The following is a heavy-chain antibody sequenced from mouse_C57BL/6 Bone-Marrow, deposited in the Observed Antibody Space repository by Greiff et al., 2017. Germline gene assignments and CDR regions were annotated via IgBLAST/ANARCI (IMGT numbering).Heavy chain of an antibody. CDR3: ARDAELDGYWYFDV. V-gene: IGHV7-1*01. D-gene: IGHD2-3*01. CDR1: GFSFSDFY. J-gene: IGHJ1*03. Sequence: EVKLMESGGGLVQSGRSLRLSCATSGFSFSDFYMEWVRHAPGTGLEWIAASSNNANAYTSEYSASVKGRFIVSRDTSQSILYLQMNALRAEDTAICYCARDAELDGYWYFDVWGTGTTVTVSS. CDR2: SSNNANAYTS.